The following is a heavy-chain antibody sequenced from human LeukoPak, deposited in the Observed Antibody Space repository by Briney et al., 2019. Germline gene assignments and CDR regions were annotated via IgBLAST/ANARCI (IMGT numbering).Heavy chain of an antibody. CDR1: GFPFSSLA. J-gene: IGHJ3*02. D-gene: IGHD3-22*01. CDR2: IKQGGSVK. Sequence: SWGSLRPPCAASGFPFSSLAMGWVRPSPGKGLEWVANIKQGGSVKYFVDSVKGRFTISRENSKNSLYLQMGSLRAEDTAVYYCARDSEHYDSGVYYDAFDIWGQGALVNVSS. CDR3: ARDSEHYDSGVYYDAFDI. V-gene: IGHV3-7*01.